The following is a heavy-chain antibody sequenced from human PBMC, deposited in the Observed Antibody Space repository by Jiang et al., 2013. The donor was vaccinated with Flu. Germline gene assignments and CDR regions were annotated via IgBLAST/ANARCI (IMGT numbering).Heavy chain of an antibody. D-gene: IGHD1-20*01. CDR1: SVSRNSAA. CDR2: TYYKSKWYN. CDR3: ARAPPVTGANWFDP. Sequence: SVSRNSAAWNWIRQSPSRGLEWLGRTYYKSKWYNDYAVSVKGRITINPDTSKNQFSLQLNSVTPEDTAVYYCARAPPVTGANWFDPWGQGTLVTVSS. V-gene: IGHV6-1*01. J-gene: IGHJ5*02.